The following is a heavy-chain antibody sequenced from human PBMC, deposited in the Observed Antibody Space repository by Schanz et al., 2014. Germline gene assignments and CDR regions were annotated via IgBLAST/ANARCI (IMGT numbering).Heavy chain of an antibody. Sequence: EVQLVESGGGFVQPGGSLRLSCAASGFTFSNYWIHWVHQAPGKGLVWVSRIDADGNSTSYADSVKGRFTISRDNAKNTLYLQLNSLRADDTAVYYCVRDGRDHDAFDMWGQGTMVTVSS. J-gene: IGHJ3*02. CDR3: VRDGRDHDAFDM. CDR2: IDADGNST. CDR1: GFTFSNYW. V-gene: IGHV3-74*01.